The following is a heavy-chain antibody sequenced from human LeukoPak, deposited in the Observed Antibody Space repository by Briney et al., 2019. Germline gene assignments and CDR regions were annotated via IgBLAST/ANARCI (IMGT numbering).Heavy chain of an antibody. V-gene: IGHV1-46*01. CDR2: INPSGGST. CDR1: GYTFTSYY. CDR3: ARDVQLDGEAHYYYYYGMDV. J-gene: IGHJ6*02. D-gene: IGHD5-24*01. Sequence: ASVKVSCKASGYTFTSYYMHWVRQAPGQGLEWMGIINPSGGSTSYAQKFQGRVTMTRDTSTSTVYMELSSLRSEDTAVYYCARDVQLDGEAHYYYYYGMDVWGQGTTVTVSS.